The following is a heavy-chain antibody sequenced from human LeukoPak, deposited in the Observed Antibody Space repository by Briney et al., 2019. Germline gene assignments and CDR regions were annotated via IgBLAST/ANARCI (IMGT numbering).Heavy chain of an antibody. Sequence: SETLSLTCTVSGGSISTYYWSWIRQPAGKGLEWIGRIYASGSTNYNPSLKSRVSMSLDTSKNQFSLKLSSVTAADTAVYYCARVSGVSSGDFDYWGQGTLVTVSP. CDR1: GGSISTYY. J-gene: IGHJ4*02. V-gene: IGHV4-4*07. CDR3: ARVSGVSSGDFDY. D-gene: IGHD6-25*01. CDR2: IYASGST.